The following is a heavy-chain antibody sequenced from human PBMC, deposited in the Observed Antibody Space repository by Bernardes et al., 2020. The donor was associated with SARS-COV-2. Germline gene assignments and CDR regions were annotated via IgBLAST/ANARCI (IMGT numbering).Heavy chain of an antibody. Sequence: GGSLRLSCAASGFTFSSYDMHWVRQATGKGLEWVSAIGTAGDTYYPGSVKGRFTISRENAKNSLYLQMNSLRAGDTAVYYCARAAAGKDYYYYGMDVWGQGTTVTVSS. CDR1: GFTFSSYD. V-gene: IGHV3-13*01. CDR3: ARAAAGKDYYYYGMDV. D-gene: IGHD6-13*01. CDR2: IGTAGDT. J-gene: IGHJ6*02.